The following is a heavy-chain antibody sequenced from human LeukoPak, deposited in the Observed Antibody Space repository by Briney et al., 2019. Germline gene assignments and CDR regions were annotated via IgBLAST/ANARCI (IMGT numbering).Heavy chain of an antibody. Sequence: ASVKVSCKASGYTFTGYYMHWVRQAPGQGLEWMGWINPNSGGTNYAQKFQSRVTMTRDTSITTAYMELTRLRSDDTAVFYCARSRDNYYAYFDYWGQGTLVTVSS. J-gene: IGHJ4*02. CDR2: INPNSGGT. CDR1: GYTFTGYY. D-gene: IGHD3-10*01. V-gene: IGHV1-2*02. CDR3: ARSRDNYYAYFDY.